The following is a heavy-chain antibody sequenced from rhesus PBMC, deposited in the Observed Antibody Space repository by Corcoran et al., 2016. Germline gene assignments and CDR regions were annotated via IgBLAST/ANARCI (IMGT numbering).Heavy chain of an antibody. CDR2: ISYDGSKK. D-gene: IGHD3-3*01. J-gene: IGHJ1*01. CDR3: ARDGGVLQFLDWLPRAEYFEF. V-gene: IGHV3-54*02. CDR1: GFNFSSYG. Sequence: EVQLVESGGGLVQPGGSLRLSCAASGFNFSSYGMHWVRQAPGKGLEWVAVISYDGSKKYYADSVKDRFTIYRDNSKNMLYLQRNNLKLEDTAVYYCARDGGVLQFLDWLPRAEYFEFWGQGALVTVSS.